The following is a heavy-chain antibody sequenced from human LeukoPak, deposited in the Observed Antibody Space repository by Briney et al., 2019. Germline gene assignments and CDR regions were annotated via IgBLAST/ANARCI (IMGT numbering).Heavy chain of an antibody. Sequence: PSEALSLTCAVSNYSISSGYYWGWIRQPPGKGLEWIGSIYHRGNTYYNPSLKSRDTISVDTSKNQFSLKLSSVTAADTAVYYCARIRMITFGGVIVRTYYFDYWGQGTLVIVSS. D-gene: IGHD3-16*02. CDR3: ARIRMITFGGVIVRTYYFDY. CDR1: NYSISSGYY. J-gene: IGHJ4*02. V-gene: IGHV4-38-2*01. CDR2: IYHRGNT.